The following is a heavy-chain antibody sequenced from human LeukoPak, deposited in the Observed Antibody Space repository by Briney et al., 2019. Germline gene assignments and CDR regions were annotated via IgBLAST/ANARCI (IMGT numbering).Heavy chain of an antibody. V-gene: IGHV1-69*05. CDR1: GGTFMSYA. Sequence: GSSVKVSCKASGGTFMSYAISWVRQAPGQGLEWMGRIIAIFGTTNYAQKFQGRVTIITDESTSTAYMELSSLRSEDTAVYYCARDTRKQRSSGYYLMDAFDIWGQGTMVTVSS. D-gene: IGHD3-22*01. CDR2: IIAIFGTT. CDR3: ARDTRKQRSSGYYLMDAFDI. J-gene: IGHJ3*02.